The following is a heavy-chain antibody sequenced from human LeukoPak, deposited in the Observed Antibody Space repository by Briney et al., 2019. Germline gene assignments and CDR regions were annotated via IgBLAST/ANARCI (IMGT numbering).Heavy chain of an antibody. CDR1: GFTFSSYW. Sequence: QPGGSLRLSCAASGFTFSSYWMSWVRQAPGKGLEWVANINQNGSEKYYVDSVKGRSTISRDNGRSSLFLQMNSLRVEDTAVYYCARDRHGDTGDWSFDLWGRGTLVTVSS. D-gene: IGHD4-17*01. V-gene: IGHV3-7*01. CDR2: INQNGSEK. CDR3: ARDRHGDTGDWSFDL. J-gene: IGHJ2*01.